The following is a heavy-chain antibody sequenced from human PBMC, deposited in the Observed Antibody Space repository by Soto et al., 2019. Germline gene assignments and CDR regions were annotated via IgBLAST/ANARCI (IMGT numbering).Heavy chain of an antibody. CDR2: ITAGNVNT. CDR3: ARADGPVFVAP. J-gene: IGHJ5*02. D-gene: IGHD3-16*02. V-gene: IGHV1-3*05. CDR1: GYTFTSYA. Sequence: QVQLVQSGAEEKKPGASVKVSCKASGYTFTSYAMPWVRQTPGQRPEWMAWITAGNVNTKHSQNFPGRVTITRDTAASIAYLALSRLRSEDTAVYCCARADGPVFVAPWVQGTLVTVSS.